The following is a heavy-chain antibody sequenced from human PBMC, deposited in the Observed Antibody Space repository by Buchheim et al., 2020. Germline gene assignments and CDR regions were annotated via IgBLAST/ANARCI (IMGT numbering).Heavy chain of an antibody. V-gene: IGHV3-23*01. CDR1: GFTFSSYA. CDR3: AKDNEEDIVVVVAATAFDY. J-gene: IGHJ4*02. CDR2: ISGSGGST. D-gene: IGHD2-15*01. Sequence: EVQLLESGGGLVQPGGSLRLSRAASGFTFSSYAMSWVRQAPGKGLEWVSAISGSGGSTYYADSVTGRFTLSRDNSKNTLYLQMNSLRAEDTAVYYCAKDNEEDIVVVVAATAFDYWGQGTL.